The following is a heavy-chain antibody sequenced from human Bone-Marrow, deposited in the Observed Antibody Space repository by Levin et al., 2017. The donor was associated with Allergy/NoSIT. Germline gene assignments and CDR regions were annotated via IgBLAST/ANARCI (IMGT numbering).Heavy chain of an antibody. V-gene: IGHV3-23*01. Sequence: SLILSFISSLFTFHTSSITFFRHSPFNFLFFFSSITLTFYITSYSYSFNFRFTVSRDNSKNILFLQMDNLRVEDTAVFYCVKGSSGWFQEEDSWGQGALLTVSS. D-gene: IGHD6-19*01. CDR1: LFTFHTSS. J-gene: IGHJ4*02. CDR2: ITLTFYIT. CDR3: VKGSSGWFQEEDS.